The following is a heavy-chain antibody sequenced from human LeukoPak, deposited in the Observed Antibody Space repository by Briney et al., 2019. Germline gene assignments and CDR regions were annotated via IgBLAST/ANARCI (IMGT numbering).Heavy chain of an antibody. V-gene: IGHV3-23*01. D-gene: IGHD3-10*01. J-gene: IGHJ3*02. CDR1: GFTFRSHA. Sequence: GGSLRLSCVGSGFTFRSHAMSWVRQAPEKGLEFVSGIYENGGTTYYADSVKGRFSISRDNSKNTLYLQMNSLRAEDTAVYYCARDQRSYYGSGSSPFDIWGQGTMVTVSS. CDR2: IYENGGTT. CDR3: ARDQRSYYGSGSSPFDI.